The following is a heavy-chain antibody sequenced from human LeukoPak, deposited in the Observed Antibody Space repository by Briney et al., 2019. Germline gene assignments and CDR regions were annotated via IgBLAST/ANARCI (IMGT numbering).Heavy chain of an antibody. J-gene: IGHJ4*02. CDR3: AAQRWLQLPFDY. D-gene: IGHD5-24*01. Sequence: GGSLRLSCAASGFTFSSYAMSWVRQAPGKGLEWVSAISGSGGSTYYADSVKGRFTISRDNSKNTLYLQMNSLRAEDTAAYYCAAQRWLQLPFDYWGQGTLVTVSS. CDR1: GFTFSSYA. V-gene: IGHV3-23*01. CDR2: ISGSGGST.